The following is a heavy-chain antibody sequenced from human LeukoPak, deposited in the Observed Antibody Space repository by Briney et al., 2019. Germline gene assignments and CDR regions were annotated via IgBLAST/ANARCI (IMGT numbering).Heavy chain of an antibody. CDR1: GFTFDDYA. D-gene: IGHD4-17*01. CDR2: ISWNSGSI. CDR3: GKDRGSSVTTGGLDY. V-gene: IGHV3-9*03. J-gene: IGHJ4*02. Sequence: GGSLRLSCAASGFTFDDYAMHWVRQAPGKGLEWVSGISWNSGSIGYADSVKGRFTISRDNAKNSLYLQMNSLRAEDIALYYCGKDRGSSVTTGGLDYWGQGALVTVSS.